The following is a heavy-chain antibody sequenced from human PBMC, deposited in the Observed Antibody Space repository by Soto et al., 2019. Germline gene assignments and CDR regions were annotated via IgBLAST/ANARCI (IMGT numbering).Heavy chain of an antibody. Sequence: GASVKVSCKASGYTFTSYDISWVRQAPGQGLEWMGIINPSGGSTSYAQKFQGRVTMTRDTSTSTVYMELSSLRSEDTAVYYCASPLSHYYYYGMDVWGQGTTVTVSS. V-gene: IGHV1-46*01. CDR2: INPSGGST. CDR3: ASPLSHYYYYGMDV. CDR1: GYTFTSYD. J-gene: IGHJ6*02.